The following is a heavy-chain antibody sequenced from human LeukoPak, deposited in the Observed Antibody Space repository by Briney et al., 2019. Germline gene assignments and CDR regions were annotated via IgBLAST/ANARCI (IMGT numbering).Heavy chain of an antibody. CDR2: INPDSGGT. CDR1: GYTFTGYY. D-gene: IGHD6-19*01. Sequence: ASVKVSCKASGYTFTGYYMHWVRQAPGQGLEWMGRINPDSGGTNYAQKFQGRVTMTRDTSISTAYMELSRLRSDDTAVYYCARAEVSGWLYYFDYWGQGTLVTVSS. J-gene: IGHJ4*02. CDR3: ARAEVSGWLYYFDY. V-gene: IGHV1-2*06.